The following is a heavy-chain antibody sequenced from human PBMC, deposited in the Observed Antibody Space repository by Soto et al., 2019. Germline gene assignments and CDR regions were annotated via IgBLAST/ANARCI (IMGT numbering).Heavy chain of an antibody. Sequence: KSSETLSLTCTVSGGSISSGGYYWSWIRQHPGKGLEWIGYIYYSGSTYYNPSLKSRVTISVDTSKNQFSLKLSSVTAADTAVYYCARGRTGFLEWLYYPSWGQGTLVTVSS. CDR3: ARGRTGFLEWLYYPS. CDR1: GGSISSGGYY. J-gene: IGHJ4*02. CDR2: IYYSGST. V-gene: IGHV4-31*03. D-gene: IGHD3-3*01.